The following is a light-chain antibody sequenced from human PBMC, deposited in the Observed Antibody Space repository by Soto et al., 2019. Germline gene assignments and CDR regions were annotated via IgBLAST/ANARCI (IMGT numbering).Light chain of an antibody. V-gene: IGKV3-11*01. CDR2: DAS. Sequence: EIVLTQSPATLSLSPGESATLSCRTSQSVGTYLAWYQHNPGQAPRLLIYDASNRATGIPARFSGSGSGTDFTLTISSPEHEDFAVYYCQQRYNWPNSFGEGTKLEIK. J-gene: IGKJ2*03. CDR3: QQRYNWPNS. CDR1: QSVGTY.